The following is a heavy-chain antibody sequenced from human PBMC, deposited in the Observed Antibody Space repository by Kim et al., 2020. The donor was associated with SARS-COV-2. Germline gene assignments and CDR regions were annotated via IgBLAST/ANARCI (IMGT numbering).Heavy chain of an antibody. Sequence: SDTLSLTCTVSGGSISSYYWSWIRQPPGKGLECIGYMYYSGSTNYNPSLKSRVTISVDTSKNQFSLKLSSVTAADTAVYYCARVGCSSTSCPDAVDVWGKGTTVTVSS. D-gene: IGHD2-2*01. J-gene: IGHJ6*04. CDR2: MYYSGST. V-gene: IGHV4-59*01. CDR3: ARVGCSSTSCPDAVDV. CDR1: GGSISSYY.